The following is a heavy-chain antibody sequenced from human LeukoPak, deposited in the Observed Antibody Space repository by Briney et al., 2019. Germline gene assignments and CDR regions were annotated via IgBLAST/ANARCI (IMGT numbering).Heavy chain of an antibody. V-gene: IGHV1-18*01. CDR3: ARDRAAAGPPYYCYYGMDV. J-gene: IGHJ6*02. CDR1: GYTFTSYG. Sequence: ASVKVSCKASGYTFTSYGISWVRQTPGQGLEWMGWISAYNGNTNNAQKLQGRVTMTTDTSTSTAYMELRSLRSDDTAVYYCARDRAAAGPPYYCYYGMDVWGQGTTVTVSS. D-gene: IGHD6-13*01. CDR2: ISAYNGNT.